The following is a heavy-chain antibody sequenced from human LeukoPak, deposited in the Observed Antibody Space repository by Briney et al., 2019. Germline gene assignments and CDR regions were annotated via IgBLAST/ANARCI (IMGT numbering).Heavy chain of an antibody. CDR3: AKSYDFWSSFDY. Sequence: GGSLRLSCAASGFTFSSYAMSWVRQAPEKGLEWVSSISDSGGSTYYADSVKGRFTISRDNSKNTLYLQMNSLRAEDTAVYYCAKSYDFWSSFDYWGQGTLVTVSS. V-gene: IGHV3-23*01. D-gene: IGHD3-3*01. CDR2: ISDSGGST. J-gene: IGHJ4*02. CDR1: GFTFSSYA.